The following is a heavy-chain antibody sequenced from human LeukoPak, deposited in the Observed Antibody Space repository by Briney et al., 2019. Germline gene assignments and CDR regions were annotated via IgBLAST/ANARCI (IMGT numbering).Heavy chain of an antibody. D-gene: IGHD3-10*01. CDR1: GFTFGGYV. CDR2: ITTSGGST. J-gene: IGHJ4*02. V-gene: IGHV3-23*01. CDR3: ARGGLWAGFDS. Sequence: GGSLRLSCAASGFTFGGYVMSWVRRAPGKGLEWVATITTSGGSTYVADSVKGRFTISTDNSKNTLFLQMKSLRGEDTALYYCARGGLWAGFDSWGQGAMVSVSS.